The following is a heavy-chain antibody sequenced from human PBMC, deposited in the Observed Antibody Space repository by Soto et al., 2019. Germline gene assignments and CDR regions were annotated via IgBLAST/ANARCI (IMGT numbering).Heavy chain of an antibody. CDR3: ARLQLVHKVIDY. CDR1: GDSISTYY. CDR2: TFYSGGT. V-gene: IGHV4-59*01. D-gene: IGHD1-1*01. Sequence: SGTLSLTCTVSGDSISTYYWSWIRQAPGKGLQWIGYTFYSGGTAYNPSLKSRVTMSLDMSKKQISLNLGSVTTADTATYFCARLQLVHKVIDYWGQGTLVTVSS. J-gene: IGHJ4*02.